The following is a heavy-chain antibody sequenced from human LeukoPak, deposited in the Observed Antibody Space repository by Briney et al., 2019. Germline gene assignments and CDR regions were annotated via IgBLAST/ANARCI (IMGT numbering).Heavy chain of an antibody. D-gene: IGHD3-3*01. CDR2: IWYDGNNK. CDR1: GFTFSNYG. V-gene: IGHV3-33*03. J-gene: IGHJ3*02. CDR3: AKWMVRRDFWSGAFDI. Sequence: GGSQRLSCAASGFTFSNYGMHWVRQAPGKGLEWVTFIWYDGNNKYYADSVKGRFTISRDNSKNTLFLQMNSLRGEDTAIYYCAKWMVRRDFWSGAFDIWGQGTMVTV.